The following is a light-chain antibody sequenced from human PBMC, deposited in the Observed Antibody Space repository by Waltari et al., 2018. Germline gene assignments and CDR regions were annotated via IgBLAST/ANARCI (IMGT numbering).Light chain of an antibody. CDR1: VQGEKY. V-gene: IGLV3-25*03. CDR2: KDI. CDR3: QSTHKSGSWV. J-gene: IGLJ3*02. Sequence: SYELTQPPSVSAFLGQTARITCSGDVQGEKYTHWYQQKPGQAPILIIYKDIERPSGIPERFSGSTSGTIVTLTISGVQADDDADYHCQSTHKSGSWVFGGGTKLTVL.